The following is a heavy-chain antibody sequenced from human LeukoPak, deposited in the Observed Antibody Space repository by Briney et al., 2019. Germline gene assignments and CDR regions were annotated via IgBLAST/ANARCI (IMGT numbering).Heavy chain of an antibody. D-gene: IGHD1-26*01. V-gene: IGHV1-2*02. Sequence: EASVKVSCKASGYTFTGYYMHWVRQAPGQGLEWMGWINPNSGGTNYAQKFQGRVTMTRDTSISTAYMELSRLRSDDTAVYYCARERSGTTVLGYWGQGTLVTVSS. CDR1: GYTFTGYY. CDR2: INPNSGGT. CDR3: ARERSGTTVLGY. J-gene: IGHJ4*02.